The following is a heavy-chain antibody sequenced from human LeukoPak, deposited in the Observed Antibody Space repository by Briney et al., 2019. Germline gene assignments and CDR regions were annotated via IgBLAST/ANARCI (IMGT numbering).Heavy chain of an antibody. CDR1: GFTFSNAW. Sequence: GGSLRLSCAASGFTFSNAWMSWVRRAPGKGLEWVGRIETKTDGGTTDYAAPVKGRFTISRDDSRNTLYLVMNSLKMEDTAVYYCTTDRVGPTKGYWGQGTLVTVSS. V-gene: IGHV3-15*04. CDR2: IETKTDGGTT. D-gene: IGHD1-26*01. CDR3: TTDRVGPTKGY. J-gene: IGHJ4*02.